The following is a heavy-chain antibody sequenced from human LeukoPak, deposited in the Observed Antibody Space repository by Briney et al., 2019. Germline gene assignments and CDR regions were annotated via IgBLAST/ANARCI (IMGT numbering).Heavy chain of an antibody. D-gene: IGHD3-22*01. V-gene: IGHV1-2*02. Sequence: ASVKVSCKASGYTFTGYYMHWVRQAPGQGLEWMGWINPNSGGTNYAQKFQGRVTMTRDTSISTAYMELSRLRSDDTAVYYCAGSSGYYDYYYYYMDVWAKGPRSPSP. CDR2: INPNSGGT. J-gene: IGHJ6*03. CDR1: GYTFTGYY. CDR3: AGSSGYYDYYYYYMDV.